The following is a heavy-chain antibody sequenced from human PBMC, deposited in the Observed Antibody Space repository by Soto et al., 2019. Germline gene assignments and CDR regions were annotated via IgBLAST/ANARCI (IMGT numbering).Heavy chain of an antibody. Sequence: AGGALRLSCAASGFTFSRYAMSLVRQAPGKGLEWVSAISGSGGSTYYADSVKGRFTISRDNSKNTLYLQMNSLRAEDTAVYYCAKDAYSGYVDAFDIWGQGTMVTVSS. CDR3: AKDAYSGYVDAFDI. J-gene: IGHJ3*02. D-gene: IGHD5-12*01. V-gene: IGHV3-23*01. CDR2: ISGSGGST. CDR1: GFTFSRYA.